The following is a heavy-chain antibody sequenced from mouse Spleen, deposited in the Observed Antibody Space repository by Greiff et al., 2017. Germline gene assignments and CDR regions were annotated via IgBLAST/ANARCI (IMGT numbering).Heavy chain of an antibody. CDR2: ISSGGSYT. Sequence: EVKLVESGGDLVKPGGSLKLSCAASGFTFSSYGMSWVRQTPDKRLEWVATISSGGSYTYYPDSVKGRFTISRDNAKNTLYLQMSSLKSEDTAMYYCARRGQLGLRDYAMDYWGQGTSVTVSS. CDR1: GFTFSSYG. CDR3: ARRGQLGLRDYAMDY. J-gene: IGHJ4*01. D-gene: IGHD3-1*01. V-gene: IGHV5-6*02.